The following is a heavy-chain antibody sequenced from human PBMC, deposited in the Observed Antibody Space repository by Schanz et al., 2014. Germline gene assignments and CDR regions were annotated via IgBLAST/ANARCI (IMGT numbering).Heavy chain of an antibody. CDR1: GFNFGSHG. CDR3: ARELPGVVAFDF. D-gene: IGHD7-27*01. J-gene: IGHJ3*01. V-gene: IGHV3-33*01. CDR2: ISYDGSFK. Sequence: QVQLVDSGGGVVQPGRSLRLSYAASGFNFGSHGMHWVRQAPGKGLEWVAVISYDGSFKNYADSVRGRITMSRDNSKNTMYLQINNLRADDTAVYYCARELPGVVAFDFWGQGTMVTVSS.